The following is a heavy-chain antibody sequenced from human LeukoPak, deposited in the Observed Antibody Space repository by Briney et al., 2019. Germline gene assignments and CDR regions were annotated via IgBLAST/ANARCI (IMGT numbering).Heavy chain of an antibody. J-gene: IGHJ4*02. CDR3: AKMTNPGIAAINSDY. CDR2: ISGSGGST. CDR1: GFTFSSYA. Sequence: HPGGSLRLSCAASGFTFSSYAMSWVRQAPGEGLEWVSAISGSGGSTYYADSVKGRFTISRDNSKNTLYLQMNSLRAEDTAVYYCAKMTNPGIAAINSDYWGQGTLVTVSS. V-gene: IGHV3-23*01. D-gene: IGHD6-13*01.